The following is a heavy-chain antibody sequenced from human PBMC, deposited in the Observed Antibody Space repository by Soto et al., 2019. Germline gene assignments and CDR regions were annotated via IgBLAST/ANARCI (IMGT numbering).Heavy chain of an antibody. D-gene: IGHD3-22*01. CDR1: GFTFSNAW. Sequence: GGSLRLSCAASGFTFSNAWMNWVRQAPGKGLEWVGRIKSKTDGGTTDYAAPVKGRFTISRDDSKNTLYLQMNSLKTEDTAVYYCTTGYQPYYYDRSGYYMFDYWGQGTLVTVSS. CDR3: TTGYQPYYYDRSGYYMFDY. V-gene: IGHV3-15*07. J-gene: IGHJ4*02. CDR2: IKSKTDGGTT.